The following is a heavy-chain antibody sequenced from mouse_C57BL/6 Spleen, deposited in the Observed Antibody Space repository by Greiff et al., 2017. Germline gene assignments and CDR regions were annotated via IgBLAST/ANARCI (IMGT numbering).Heavy chain of an antibody. D-gene: IGHD1-1*01. V-gene: IGHV2-2*01. CDR3: ARGGDGSSYGYFDV. CDR1: GFSLTSYG. CDR2: IWSGGST. Sequence: VQLVESGPGLVQPSQSLSITCTVSGFSLTSYGVHWVRQSPGKGLEWLGVIWSGGSTDYNAAFISRLSISKDKAKSKVFFKMNSLQADDTAIYYCARGGDGSSYGYFDVWGTGTTVTVSS. J-gene: IGHJ1*03.